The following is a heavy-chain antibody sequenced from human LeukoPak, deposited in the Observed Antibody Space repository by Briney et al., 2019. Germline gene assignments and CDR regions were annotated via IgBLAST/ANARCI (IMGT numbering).Heavy chain of an antibody. CDR1: GFTFSTYS. J-gene: IGHJ4*02. V-gene: IGHV3-48*01. CDR3: ARDNGLEWELLRGGIDY. CDR2: ISGGSSNT. D-gene: IGHD1-26*01. Sequence: PGGSLRLSCAASGFTFSTYSMNWVRQAPGKGLEWVSYISGGSSNTFYADSVKGRFTISRDNAKNSLYLQMNSLRAEDAAVYYCARDNGLEWELLRGGIDYWGQGTLVTVSS.